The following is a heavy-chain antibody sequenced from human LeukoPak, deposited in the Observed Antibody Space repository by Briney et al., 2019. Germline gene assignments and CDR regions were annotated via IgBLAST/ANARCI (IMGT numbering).Heavy chain of an antibody. CDR1: GGSISSYY. CDR2: IYYSGST. Sequence: PSETLSLTCTVSGGSISSYYWSWIRQPPGKGLEWIGYIYYSGSTNYNPSLKSRVTISVDTSKNQFSLKLSSVTAADTAVYYCATDVGFGDSDVCGKGTTVTVSS. V-gene: IGHV4-59*01. D-gene: IGHD3-10*01. CDR3: ATDVGFGDSDV. J-gene: IGHJ6*04.